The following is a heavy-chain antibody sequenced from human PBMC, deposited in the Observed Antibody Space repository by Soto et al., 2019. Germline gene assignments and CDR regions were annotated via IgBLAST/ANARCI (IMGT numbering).Heavy chain of an antibody. D-gene: IGHD6-19*01. Sequence: SETLSLTCAVSGGSISSSNWWSWVRQPPGKGLEWIGEIYHSGSTNYNPSLKSRVTISVDKSKNQFSLKLSSATAADTAVYYCARVGVASSGWYSFDYWGQGTLVTVSS. V-gene: IGHV4-4*02. J-gene: IGHJ4*02. CDR1: GGSISSSNW. CDR2: IYHSGST. CDR3: ARVGVASSGWYSFDY.